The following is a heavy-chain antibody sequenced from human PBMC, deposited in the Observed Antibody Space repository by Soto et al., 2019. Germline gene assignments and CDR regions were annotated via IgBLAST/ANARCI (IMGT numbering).Heavy chain of an antibody. CDR3: ARDAPSADFWSGYSYGMDV. D-gene: IGHD3-3*01. J-gene: IGHJ6*02. CDR2: ISVGGTI. Sequence: EVQLVESGGGLVQPGGSLRLSCAASGFTFSSYEMNWVRQAPGKGLEWVSFISVGGTIYYADSVKGRFTISRDNAKNSLYLQMNSLGAEDTAVYYCARDAPSADFWSGYSYGMDVWGQGTTVTVSS. V-gene: IGHV3-48*03. CDR1: GFTFSSYE.